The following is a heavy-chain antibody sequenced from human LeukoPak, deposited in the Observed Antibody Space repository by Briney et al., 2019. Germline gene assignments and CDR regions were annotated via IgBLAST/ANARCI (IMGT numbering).Heavy chain of an antibody. V-gene: IGHV3-48*01. CDR2: ISGKSSTI. J-gene: IGHJ4*02. Sequence: GGSLRLSCAASGFTFSSYSMNWVRQTPGKGLEWVSYISGKSSTIFYADSLKGRFTISRDNAKNSLYLQMNSLRAEDTAVYYCARAPGSGWYKYQFEFWVQGSLVTVSS. D-gene: IGHD6-19*01. CDR3: ARAPGSGWYKYQFEF. CDR1: GFTFSSYS.